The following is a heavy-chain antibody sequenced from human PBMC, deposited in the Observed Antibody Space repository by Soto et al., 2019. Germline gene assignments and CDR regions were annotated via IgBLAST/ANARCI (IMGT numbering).Heavy chain of an antibody. CDR1: GFTFSDYY. V-gene: IGHV3-11*01. Sequence: PGGSLRLSCAASGFTFSDYYMSWIRQAPGKGLEWVSYISSSGSTIYYADSVKGRLTISRDNSKNTLYLQMNSLRAEDTAVYYCAKAILVALAGNYGLDVWGQGTTVTVSS. J-gene: IGHJ6*02. D-gene: IGHD6-19*01. CDR2: ISSSGSTI. CDR3: AKAILVALAGNYGLDV.